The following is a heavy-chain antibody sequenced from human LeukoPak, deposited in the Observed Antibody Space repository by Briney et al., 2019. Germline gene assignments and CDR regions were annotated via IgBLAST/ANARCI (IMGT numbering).Heavy chain of an antibody. CDR3: AELGITMIGGV. J-gene: IGHJ6*04. CDR2: ISGSGGTT. D-gene: IGHD3-10*02. Sequence: PGGSLRLSCVVSGFIFSNHAMSWVRQAPGQGLEWISVISGSGGTTYYADSVKGRFTISRDNSKNTLYLQMNSLRAEDTAVYYCAELGITMIGGVWGKGTTVTISS. V-gene: IGHV3-23*01. CDR1: GFIFSNHA.